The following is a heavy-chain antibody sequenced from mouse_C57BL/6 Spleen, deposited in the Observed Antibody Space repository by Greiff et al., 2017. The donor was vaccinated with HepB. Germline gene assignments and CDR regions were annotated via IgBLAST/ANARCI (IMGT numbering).Heavy chain of an antibody. CDR3: ARGDGSSSAWFAY. V-gene: IGHV1-81*01. CDR1: GYTFTSYG. J-gene: IGHJ3*01. CDR2: IYPRSGNT. Sequence: LVESGAELARPGASVKLSCKASGYTFTSYGISWVKQRTGQGLEWIGEIYPRSGNTYYNEKFKGKATLTADKSSSTAYMELRSLTSEDSAVYFCARGDGSSSAWFAYWGQGTLVTVSA. D-gene: IGHD1-1*01.